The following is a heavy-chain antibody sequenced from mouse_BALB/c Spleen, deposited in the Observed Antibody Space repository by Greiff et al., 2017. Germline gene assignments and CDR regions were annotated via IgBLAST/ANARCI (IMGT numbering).Heavy chain of an antibody. Sequence: VQLQQSGPELVKPGASVKMSCKASGYTFTSYVMHWVKQKPGQGLEWIGYINPYNDGTKYNEKFKGKATLTSDKSSSTAYMELSSLTSEDSAVYYGAREGSSGYTWFAYWGQGTLVTVSA. D-gene: IGHD3-1*01. V-gene: IGHV1-14*01. J-gene: IGHJ3*01. CDR1: GYTFTSYV. CDR2: INPYNDGT. CDR3: AREGSSGYTWFAY.